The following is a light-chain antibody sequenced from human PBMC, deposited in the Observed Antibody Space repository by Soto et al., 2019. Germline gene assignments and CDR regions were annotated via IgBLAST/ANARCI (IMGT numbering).Light chain of an antibody. J-gene: IGKJ1*01. CDR2: DAF. CDR3: QQYYNWPRT. Sequence: EIVLTQSPATLSLSPGERATLCCRASQSVSTYLAWYQQKPGQAPRLLIYDAFNRATGVPARFSGSGSGTEFTLTISSLQPEDFAVYYCQQYYNWPRTFGQGTKVDIK. CDR1: QSVSTY. V-gene: IGKV3-11*01.